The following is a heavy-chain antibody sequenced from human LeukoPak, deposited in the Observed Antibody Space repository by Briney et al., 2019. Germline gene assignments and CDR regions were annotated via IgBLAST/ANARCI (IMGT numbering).Heavy chain of an antibody. J-gene: IGHJ5*02. CDR1: GGXISSGGKY. CDR2: IYYSGST. V-gene: IGHV4-31*03. Sequence: SETLSLTCTVSGGXISSGGKYWGWIRQHPGKGLEWIGYIYYSGSTYYNPSLKSRVTISLDTSKNQFSLKLTSVTAADTAVYYCARDRWFDPWGQGTLVTVSS. CDR3: ARDRWFDP.